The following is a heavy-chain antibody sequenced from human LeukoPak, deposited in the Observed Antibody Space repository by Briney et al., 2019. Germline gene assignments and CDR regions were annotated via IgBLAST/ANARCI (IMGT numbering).Heavy chain of an antibody. D-gene: IGHD3-10*01. Sequence: GGSLRLSXAASGFTFSSYSMNWVRQAPGKGLEWVSSISSSSSYIYYADSVKGRFTISRDNAKNSLYLQMNSLRAEDTAVYYCASTMVRGVFTVDYWGRGTLVTVSS. CDR2: ISSSSSYI. CDR3: ASTMVRGVFTVDY. J-gene: IGHJ4*02. V-gene: IGHV3-21*01. CDR1: GFTFSSYS.